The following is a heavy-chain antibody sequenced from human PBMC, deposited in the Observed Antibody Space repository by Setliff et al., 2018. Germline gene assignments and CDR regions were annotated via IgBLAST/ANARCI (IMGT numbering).Heavy chain of an antibody. Sequence: KPSETLSLTCAVSGGSISSGDASWSWVRQPPGKGLEWIGYIYHSGSTYYNPSLKSRVTISVDRSKNQFSLKLSSVTAADTAVYYCARGHYYDSSGYYFSRPDDYWGQGTLVTVSS. CDR2: IYHSGST. J-gene: IGHJ4*02. D-gene: IGHD3-22*01. CDR3: ARGHYYDSSGYYFSRPDDY. V-gene: IGHV4-30-2*01. CDR1: GGSISSGDAS.